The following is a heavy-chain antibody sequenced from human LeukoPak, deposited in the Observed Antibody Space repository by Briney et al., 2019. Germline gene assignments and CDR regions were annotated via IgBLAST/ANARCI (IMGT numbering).Heavy chain of an antibody. J-gene: IGHJ6*02. V-gene: IGHV1-18*01. Sequence: ASVKVSCKASGYTFPTYGITWVRQAPGQGLEWMGWSSAHNGDTNYAQNLQGRVTMTTDTSTRTAYMELRSLTSDDTAVYYCASSGGIVAMVGGYYYGMDVWGQGTMVTVSS. CDR2: SSAHNGDT. D-gene: IGHD5-12*01. CDR1: GYTFPTYG. CDR3: ASSGGIVAMVGGYYYGMDV.